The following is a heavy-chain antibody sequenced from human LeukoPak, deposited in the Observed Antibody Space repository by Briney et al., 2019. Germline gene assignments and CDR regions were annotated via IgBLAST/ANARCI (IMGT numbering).Heavy chain of an antibody. V-gene: IGHV6-1*01. CDR2: TYYRSKWYN. CDR3: ARSFAVAGRNWFDP. D-gene: IGHD6-19*01. J-gene: IGHJ5*02. Sequence: SQTLSLTCAISGDSVSSNTAAWNWIRQSPSKGLEWLGRTYYRSKWYNDYAVSVKSRITITADTSKNHFSLQLNSVTPEDTAMYYCARSFAVAGRNWFDPWGQGTLVTVSS. CDR1: GDSVSSNTAA.